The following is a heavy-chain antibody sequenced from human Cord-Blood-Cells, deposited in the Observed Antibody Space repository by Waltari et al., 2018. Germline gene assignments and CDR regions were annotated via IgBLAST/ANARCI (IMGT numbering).Heavy chain of an antibody. J-gene: IGHJ6*03. CDR2: MNPNSGNT. D-gene: IGHD3-3*01. CDR3: ARLVRFLEWFTPTYYYYYMDV. Sequence: QVQLVQSGAEVKKPGASVTVSCKASGYTFTSYDINWVRQATAQGLEWMGWMNPNSGNTGYAQKFQGRVTMTRNTSISTAYMELSSLRSEDTAVYYCARLVRFLEWFTPTYYYYYMDVWGKGTTVTVSS. CDR1: GYTFTSYD. V-gene: IGHV1-8*01.